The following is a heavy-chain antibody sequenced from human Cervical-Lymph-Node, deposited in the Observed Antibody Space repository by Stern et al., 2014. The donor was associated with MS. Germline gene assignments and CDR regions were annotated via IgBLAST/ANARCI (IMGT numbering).Heavy chain of an antibody. Sequence: VKLKESGPGLVKSSETLSLTWTVYGGSISNFYWNWIRQYPGKGMEWIGQIDYSGSTNYNPSLKSLVTISVDTSKNQFSLNLRSVTAADTAVYFCARRYYYDSSCYYDDAFDIWGQGTMVTVSS. CDR3: ARRYYYDSSCYYDDAFDI. V-gene: IGHV4-59*01. J-gene: IGHJ3*02. D-gene: IGHD3-22*01. CDR2: IDYSGST. CDR1: GGSISNFY.